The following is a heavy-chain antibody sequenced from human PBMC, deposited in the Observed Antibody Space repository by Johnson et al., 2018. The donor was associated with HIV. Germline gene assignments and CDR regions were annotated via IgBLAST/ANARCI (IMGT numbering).Heavy chain of an antibody. V-gene: IGHV3-23*04. D-gene: IGHD3-10*01. Sequence: VQLVESGGGVVQPGRSLRLSCAASGFTFSNYAMSWVRQAPGKGLEWVSAISGSGANTYYADSVKGRFTISRDNSKDTMYLRMNSLRAEDTAVYYCTKGKIGGGSYSAPDAFDMWGQGTMVTVAS. CDR1: GFTFSNYA. CDR2: ISGSGANT. CDR3: TKGKIGGGSYSAPDAFDM. J-gene: IGHJ3*02.